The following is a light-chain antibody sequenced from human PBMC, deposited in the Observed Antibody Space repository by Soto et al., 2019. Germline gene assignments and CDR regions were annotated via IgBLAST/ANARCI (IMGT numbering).Light chain of an antibody. CDR1: QTLLHSNGYNY. J-gene: IGKJ4*02. CDR2: LGS. V-gene: IGKV2-28*01. CDR3: MQAIQTPT. Sequence: DIVMTQSPLSLPVTPGEPASISCRSSQTLLHSNGYNYLDWYVQRPGQSPQLLIYLGSSRASGVPGRFSGSGSGTDFTLKISRVEAEDVGVYYCMQAIQTPTFGGGTKVDI.